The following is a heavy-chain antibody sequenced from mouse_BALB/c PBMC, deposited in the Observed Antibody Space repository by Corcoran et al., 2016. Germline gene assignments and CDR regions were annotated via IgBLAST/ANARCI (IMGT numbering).Heavy chain of an antibody. D-gene: IGHD1-1*01. J-gene: IGHJ2*01. CDR2: INTYTGEP. Sequence: QIQLVQSGPELKKPGETVKISCKASGYTFTNYGMNLVKQAPGKGLKWMGWINTYTGEPTYADDFKGRFAFSLETSASTAYLQINNLKNEDTATYFCARRATVSFDYWGQGTTLTVSS. CDR3: ARRATVSFDY. CDR1: GYTFTNYG. V-gene: IGHV9-3-1*01.